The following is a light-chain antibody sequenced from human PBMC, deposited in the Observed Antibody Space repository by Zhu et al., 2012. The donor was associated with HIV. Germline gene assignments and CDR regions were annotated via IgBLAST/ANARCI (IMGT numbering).Light chain of an antibody. Sequence: EIVMTQSPATLSVSPGERATLSCRASQSISNNLVWYQQKPGQAPRLLIYRASARATGIPARFSGSGSGTEFTFTISSMQSEDFAVYYCQQYDNWPRTFGQGTEVEIK. V-gene: IGKV3-15*01. J-gene: IGKJ1*01. CDR1: QSISNN. CDR2: RAS. CDR3: QQYDNWPRT.